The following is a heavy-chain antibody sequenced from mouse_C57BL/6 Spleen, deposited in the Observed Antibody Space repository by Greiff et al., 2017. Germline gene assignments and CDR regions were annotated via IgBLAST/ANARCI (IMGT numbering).Heavy chain of an antibody. J-gene: IGHJ1*03. D-gene: IGHD1-1*01. CDR3: AGFSIYYYGSRYFDV. CDR1: GFTFSDSG. V-gene: IGHV5-17*01. Sequence: EVKVVESGGGLVKPGGSLKLSCAASGFTFSDSGMHWVRQAPEKGLEWVAYISSGSSTIYYADTVKGRFTISRDTAKNTLFLQMTSLRSEDTAMYYCAGFSIYYYGSRYFDVWGTGTTVTVSS. CDR2: ISSGSSTI.